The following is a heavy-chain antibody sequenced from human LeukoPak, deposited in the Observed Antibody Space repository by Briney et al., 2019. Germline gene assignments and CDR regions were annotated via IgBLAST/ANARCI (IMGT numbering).Heavy chain of an antibody. CDR3: ARRGASYGSGSQTNY. Sequence: PSETLSLTCTVSGGSISSYYWSWIRQPAGKGLEWIGRIYTSGSTNYNPSLKSRVTISVDTSKNQFSLKLSSVTAADTAVYYCARRGASYGSGSQTNYWGQGTLVTVSS. D-gene: IGHD3-10*01. CDR1: GGSISSYY. J-gene: IGHJ4*02. V-gene: IGHV4-4*07. CDR2: IYTSGST.